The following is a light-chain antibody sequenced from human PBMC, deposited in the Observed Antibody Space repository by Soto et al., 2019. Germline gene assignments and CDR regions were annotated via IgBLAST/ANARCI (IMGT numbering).Light chain of an antibody. J-gene: IGLJ1*01. Sequence: LTQPAXVSGSPGQSIAISCTGTSSDVGAYNLVSWYQQHPGKAPILLIFEVTQRPSGVSYRFSASKSGNTASLTISGLQAGDEGDYYCCSYAGSTSVFGTGTKVTVL. CDR2: EVT. CDR3: CSYAGSTSV. CDR1: SSDVGAYNL. V-gene: IGLV2-23*02.